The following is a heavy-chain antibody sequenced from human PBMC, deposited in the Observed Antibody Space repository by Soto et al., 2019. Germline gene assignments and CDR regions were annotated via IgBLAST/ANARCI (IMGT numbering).Heavy chain of an antibody. D-gene: IGHD4-17*01. CDR1: GFTFSSYW. CDR3: ARDPEDYGDWYYFDY. J-gene: IGHJ4*02. CDR2: IKQDGSEK. Sequence: GGSLRLSCAASGFTFSSYWMSWVRQAPGKGLEWVANIKQDGSEKYYVDSVKGRFTISRDNAKNSLYLQMNSLRAEDTAVYYCARDPEDYGDWYYFDYWGQGTLVTVSS. V-gene: IGHV3-7*01.